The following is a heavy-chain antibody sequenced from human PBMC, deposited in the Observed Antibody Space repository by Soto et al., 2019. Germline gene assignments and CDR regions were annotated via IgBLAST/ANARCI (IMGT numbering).Heavy chain of an antibody. J-gene: IGHJ6*02. CDR1: GGSISSYY. CDR3: ARESPMIGSKYYYGMDV. CDR2: IYYSGST. D-gene: IGHD3-22*01. V-gene: IGHV4-59*01. Sequence: SETLSLTCTVSGGSISSYYWSWVRQPPGKGLEWIGYIYYSGSTNYNPSLKSRVTISVDTSKNQFSLKLSSVTAADTAVYYCARESPMIGSKYYYGMDVWGQVTTVTVSS.